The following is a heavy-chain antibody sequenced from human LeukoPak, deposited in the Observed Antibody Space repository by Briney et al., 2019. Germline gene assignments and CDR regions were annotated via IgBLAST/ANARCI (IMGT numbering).Heavy chain of an antibody. Sequence: GASVKVSCKASGYTFSSNDINWVRQATGQGVEWMGWMNPENGNTGYAERFQGRVTLTRNTSISTAYMELSSLRSEDTAVYYCARAGPYCSGGSCYLRLYYYYGMDVWGQGTTVTVSS. CDR1: GYTFSSND. J-gene: IGHJ6*02. CDR2: MNPENGNT. CDR3: ARAGPYCSGGSCYLRLYYYYGMDV. V-gene: IGHV1-8*01. D-gene: IGHD2-15*01.